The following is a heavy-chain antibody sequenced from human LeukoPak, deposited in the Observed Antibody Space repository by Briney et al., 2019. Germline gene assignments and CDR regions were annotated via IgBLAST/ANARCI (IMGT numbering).Heavy chain of an antibody. D-gene: IGHD3-22*01. V-gene: IGHV4-39*01. CDR1: GGSISSSSYY. CDR3: ARGYYDSSGYYPTITPHDY. J-gene: IGHJ4*02. CDR2: IYYCGST. Sequence: PSETLSLTCTVSGGSISSSSYYWGWIRQPPGKGLEWIGSIYYCGSTYYNPSLKSRVTISVDTSKNQFSLKLSSVPDADTAVYYCARGYYDSSGYYPTITPHDYWGQGTLVTVSS.